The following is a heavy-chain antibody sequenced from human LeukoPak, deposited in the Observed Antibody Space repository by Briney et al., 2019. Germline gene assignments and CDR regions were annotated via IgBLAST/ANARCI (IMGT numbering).Heavy chain of an antibody. CDR3: ARHYDSGSYPLDF. Sequence: SETLSLTCTGSGGSIRGYFWSWIRQRPGKGLDWIGHIYSSGSTTYTPSLQGRVTISLDTSKNQSSLKLSSVTAADTAVYYCARHYDSGSYPLDFWGQGTLVTVSS. V-gene: IGHV4-59*08. CDR1: GGSIRGYF. CDR2: IYSSGST. J-gene: IGHJ4*02. D-gene: IGHD3-10*01.